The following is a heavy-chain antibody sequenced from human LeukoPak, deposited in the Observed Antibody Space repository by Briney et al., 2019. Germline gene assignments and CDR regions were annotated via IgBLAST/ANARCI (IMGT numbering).Heavy chain of an antibody. Sequence: PSGTLSLTCAVYGGSFSGYYWSWIRQPPGKGLEWIGEINHSGSTNYNPSLKSRVTISVDTSKNQFSLKLSSVTAADTAVYYCARGNGDNPIVVVPAAYFDYWGQGTLVTVSS. J-gene: IGHJ4*02. V-gene: IGHV4-34*01. CDR2: INHSGST. CDR1: GGSFSGYY. D-gene: IGHD2-2*01. CDR3: ARGNGDNPIVVVPAAYFDY.